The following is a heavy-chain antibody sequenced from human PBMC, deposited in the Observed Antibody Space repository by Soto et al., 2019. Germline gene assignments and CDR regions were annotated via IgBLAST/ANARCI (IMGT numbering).Heavy chain of an antibody. CDR2: ISYDGSNK. CDR1: GFTFSSYG. CDR3: AKAPPDVSSPYYMDV. V-gene: IGHV3-30*18. J-gene: IGHJ6*03. Sequence: GGSLRLSCAASGFTFSSYGMHWVRQAPGKGLEWVAVISYDGSNKYYADSVKGRFTISRDNSKNTLYLQMNSLRAEDTAVYYCAKAPPDVSSPYYMDVWGKGTTVTVSS.